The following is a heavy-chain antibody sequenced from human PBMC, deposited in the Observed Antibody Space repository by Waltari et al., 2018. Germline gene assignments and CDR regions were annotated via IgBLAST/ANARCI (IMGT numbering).Heavy chain of an antibody. V-gene: IGHV4-39*07. D-gene: IGHD6-13*01. CDR3: ARERPQLVPLSDY. CDR2: IYYSGST. CDR1: GGSISSSSYY. J-gene: IGHJ4*02. Sequence: QLQLQASGPGLVKPSETLSLTCTVSGGSISSSSYYWGWIRQPPGKGLEWIGSIYYSGSTYYNPSLKSRVTISVDTSKNQFSLKLSSVTAADTAVYYCARERPQLVPLSDYWGQGTLVTVSS.